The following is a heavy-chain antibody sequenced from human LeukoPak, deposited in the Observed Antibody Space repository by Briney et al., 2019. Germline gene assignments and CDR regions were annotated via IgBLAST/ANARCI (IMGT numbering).Heavy chain of an antibody. V-gene: IGHV3-48*03. CDR1: GITFSSYE. D-gene: IGHD3-22*01. J-gene: IGHJ3*02. CDR3: TRENTSGYGPGAFDI. Sequence: GGSLRLSCAASGITFSSYEMRWVRQAPGKGLEWIAYISSSGTSKNYADSVKSRFTISSDNAKNALYLQMSSLRGEDTAVYDCTRENTSGYGPGAFDIWGQGTMVTVSS. CDR2: ISSSGTSK.